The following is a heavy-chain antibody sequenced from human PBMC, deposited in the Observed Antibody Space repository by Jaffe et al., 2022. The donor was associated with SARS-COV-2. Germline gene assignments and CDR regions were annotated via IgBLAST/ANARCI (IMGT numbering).Heavy chain of an antibody. CDR1: GYTFTSYY. Sequence: QVQLVQSGAEVKKPGASVKVSCKASGYTFTSYYMHWVRQAPGQGLEWMGIINPSGGSTSYAQKFQGRVTMTRDTSTSTVYMELSSLRSEDTAVYYCASGVAAPGYYYYGMDVWGQGTTVTVSS. V-gene: IGHV1-46*01. D-gene: IGHD6-6*01. CDR3: ASGVAAPGYYYYGMDV. CDR2: INPSGGST. J-gene: IGHJ6*02.